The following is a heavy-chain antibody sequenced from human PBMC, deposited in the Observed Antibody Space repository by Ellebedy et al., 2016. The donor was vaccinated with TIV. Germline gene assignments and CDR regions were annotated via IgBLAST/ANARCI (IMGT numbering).Heavy chain of an antibody. CDR3: ARGPWGMGTNYFDY. D-gene: IGHD5-12*01. Sequence: AASVKVSCKASGYTFASHAVSWVRQAPGRGLEWMGWVNSNTGNPTYAQGFTGRFVFSSDTSVSTAYLQISSLQAEDTAVYYCARGPWGMGTNYFDYWGQGTLVTVSS. V-gene: IGHV7-4-1*02. CDR1: GYTFASHA. CDR2: VNSNTGNP. J-gene: IGHJ4*02.